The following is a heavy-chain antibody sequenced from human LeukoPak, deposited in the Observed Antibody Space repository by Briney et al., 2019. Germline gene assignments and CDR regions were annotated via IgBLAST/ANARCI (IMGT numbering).Heavy chain of an antibody. D-gene: IGHD3-9*01. CDR2: INPSGGRT. Sequence: ASVKVSCKASGYTFTSYYMHWVRQAPGQGLEWMGIINPSGGRTSYAQKFQGRVTMTRDMSTSTVYMELSSLRSEDTAVYYCARDMKYYDILTGYSADAFDIWGQGTMVTVSS. J-gene: IGHJ3*02. CDR1: GYTFTSYY. CDR3: ARDMKYYDILTGYSADAFDI. V-gene: IGHV1-46*01.